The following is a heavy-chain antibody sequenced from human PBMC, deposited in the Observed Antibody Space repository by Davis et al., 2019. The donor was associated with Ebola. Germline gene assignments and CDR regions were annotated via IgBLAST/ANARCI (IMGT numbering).Heavy chain of an antibody. Sequence: ASVKVSCKASGYTFTSYYMHWVRQAPGQGLEWMGIINPSGGSTSYAQKFQGRVTMTRDTSTSTVFMERSSLRSEDTAVYYCASQTVPRHYYGSGSNNWFDPWGQGTLVTVSS. J-gene: IGHJ5*02. CDR2: INPSGGST. CDR1: GYTFTSYY. D-gene: IGHD3-10*01. V-gene: IGHV1-46*01. CDR3: ASQTVPRHYYGSGSNNWFDP.